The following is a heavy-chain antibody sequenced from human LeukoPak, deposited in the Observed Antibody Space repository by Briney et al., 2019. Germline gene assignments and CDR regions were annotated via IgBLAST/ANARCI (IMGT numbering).Heavy chain of an antibody. J-gene: IGHJ4*02. V-gene: IGHV4-30-2*01. Sequence: SETLSLTCDVSGGSISSGLYSWSWIRQPLGKGLEWIGYIYHTGSTYYNPSLKSRVTISVDTSKNQFSLRLSSVTAADTAVYYCARGGSSGWYGSNFDYWGQGTLVTISS. D-gene: IGHD6-19*01. CDR2: IYHTGST. CDR1: GGSISSGLYS. CDR3: ARGGSSGWYGSNFDY.